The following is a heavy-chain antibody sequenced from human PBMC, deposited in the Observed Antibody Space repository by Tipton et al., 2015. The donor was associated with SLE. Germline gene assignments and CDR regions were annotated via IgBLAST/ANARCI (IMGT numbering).Heavy chain of an antibody. CDR1: GFTFTSFA. J-gene: IGHJ6*02. CDR2: ISDGGGT. D-gene: IGHD2-8*01. V-gene: IGHV4-59*08. Sequence: LRLSCAASGFTFTSFAMNWVRQAPGKGLEWIGYISDGGGTNHNPSLKSRVAISVDPAKNQFSLKLTSVTAADTAVYYCARGMLTWRGAIIGVDVWGQGTTVNVSS. CDR3: ARGMLTWRGAIIGVDV.